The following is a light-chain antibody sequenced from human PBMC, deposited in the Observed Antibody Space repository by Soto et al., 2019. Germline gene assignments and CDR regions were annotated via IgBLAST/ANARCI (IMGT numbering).Light chain of an antibody. CDR3: SSYAGSNGV. CDR2: EVS. V-gene: IGLV2-8*01. Sequence: QSALTQPPSASGSPGQSVTISCTGTSSDVGGYNYVSWYQQHPGKAHKLMIYEVSKRPSWVPDRFSGSKSGNTASLTVSGLQAEDEADYYCSSYAGSNGVFGTGTKVTVL. J-gene: IGLJ1*01. CDR1: SSDVGGYNY.